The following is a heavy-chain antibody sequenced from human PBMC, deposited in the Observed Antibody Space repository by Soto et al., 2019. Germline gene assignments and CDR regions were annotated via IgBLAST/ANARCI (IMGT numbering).Heavy chain of an antibody. CDR1: GFTFSDYY. CDR2: ISSSGSII. D-gene: IGHD4-4*01. V-gene: IGHV3-11*01. Sequence: QVQLVVSGGGLVKPGGSLRISCPASGFTFSDYYISWIRQAPGKGLEWVAYISSSGSIIYYADSVKGRLNISRDNAKNSLYLQMNSLRAEDTAVYYCALAGYDSNYYAVTPLSAGHFWGQGTLVTVSS. J-gene: IGHJ4*02. CDR3: ALAGYDSNYYAVTPLSAGHF.